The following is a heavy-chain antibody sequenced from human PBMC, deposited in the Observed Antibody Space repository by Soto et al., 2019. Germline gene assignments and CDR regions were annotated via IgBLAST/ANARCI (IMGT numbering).Heavy chain of an antibody. Sequence: SETLSLTCTVSGGSINRSTHYWGWIRQPPGKGLEWIGRIYHSGSTYYNPSLKSRVTISVDTSKNQFSLKLSSVTAADTAVYYCARTSSSGPRGLDYWGQGTLLTVSS. CDR1: GGSINRSTHY. D-gene: IGHD6-6*01. V-gene: IGHV4-39*07. CDR2: IYHSGST. J-gene: IGHJ4*02. CDR3: ARTSSSGPRGLDY.